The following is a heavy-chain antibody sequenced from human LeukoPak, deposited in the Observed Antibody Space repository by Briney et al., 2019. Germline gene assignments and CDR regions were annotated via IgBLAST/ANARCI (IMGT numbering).Heavy chain of an antibody. J-gene: IGHJ5*02. CDR3: ARVFGEGNWFDP. CDR2: INPNSGGT. Sequence: ASVKVSCKASGYTFTGYYMHWVRQAPGQGLEWMGWINPNSGGTNYAQKFQGRVTMTRNTSISTAYMELSSLRSEDTAVYYCARVFGEGNWFDPWGQGTLVTVSS. V-gene: IGHV1-2*02. CDR1: GYTFTGYY. D-gene: IGHD3-10*01.